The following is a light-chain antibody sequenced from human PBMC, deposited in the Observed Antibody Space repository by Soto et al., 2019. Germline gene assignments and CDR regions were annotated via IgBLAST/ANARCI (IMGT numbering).Light chain of an antibody. CDR3: QKYNNWPRT. V-gene: IGKV3-15*01. CDR2: DKS. J-gene: IGKJ1*01. CDR1: QSVSSSY. Sequence: EIVLTQSPGTLSLSPGERATLSCRASQSVSSSYLVWYQQKSGQAPRLLIFDKSTRATGIPDRFSGSGYGTELTLTISRLQSEDFAVYYCQKYNNWPRTCGQGTKVDIK.